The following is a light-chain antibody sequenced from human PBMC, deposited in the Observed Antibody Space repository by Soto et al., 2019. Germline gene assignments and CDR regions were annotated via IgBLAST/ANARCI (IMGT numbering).Light chain of an antibody. V-gene: IGKV3-11*01. CDR3: QQHINWPLT. CDR1: QTVSSS. Sequence: EIVLTQSPATLSLSPGERATLSCRASQTVSSSFAWYQQKPGQAPRLLIYEASNRATGIPARFSGSGSGADFTLTISSLEPEDFALYYCQQHINWPLTFGGGTKVDIK. J-gene: IGKJ4*01. CDR2: EAS.